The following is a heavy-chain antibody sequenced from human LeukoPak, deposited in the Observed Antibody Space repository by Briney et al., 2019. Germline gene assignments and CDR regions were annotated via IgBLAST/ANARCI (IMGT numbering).Heavy chain of an antibody. CDR3: ARGQLKMDTDAFDI. V-gene: IGHV3-48*03. CDR1: GFTFSNYE. D-gene: IGHD5-18*01. CDR2: ISGSGRTI. J-gene: IGHJ3*02. Sequence: GGSLRLSCAASGFTFSNYEMSWVRQAPGKGLEWASYISGSGRTIYYADSVKGRFTISRDNAKNSLYLQMNSLRIEDTAVYYCARGQLKMDTDAFDIWGQGTVVTVSS.